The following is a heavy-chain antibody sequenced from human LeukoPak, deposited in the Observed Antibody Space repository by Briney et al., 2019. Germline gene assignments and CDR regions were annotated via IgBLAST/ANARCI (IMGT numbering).Heavy chain of an antibody. CDR1: GFTFSSHR. V-gene: IGHV3-23*01. CDR2: ISGSGGST. J-gene: IGHJ6*03. CDR3: AKRRGLELLYYYYMDV. D-gene: IGHD1-7*01. Sequence: GGSLRLSCAASGFTFSSHRMSWVRQAPGKGLEWVSAISGSGGSTYYADSVKGRFTISRDNSKNTLFLQMNSLRAEDTAVYYCAKRRGLELLYYYYMDVWGKGTTVTVSS.